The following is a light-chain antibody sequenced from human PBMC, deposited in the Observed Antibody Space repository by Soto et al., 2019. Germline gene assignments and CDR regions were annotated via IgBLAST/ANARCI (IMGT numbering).Light chain of an antibody. CDR3: QQFNSYPIT. CDR2: DVS. J-gene: IGKJ5*01. Sequence: AIQLTQSPSSLSASVGDRVTITCRASQDIRGALAWYQQKPGKAPKILIYDVSILESGVPSRFSGSRSGTDFTLTISILQPGDFATYYCQQFNSYPITFGQGTRLEIK. V-gene: IGKV1-13*02. CDR1: QDIRGA.